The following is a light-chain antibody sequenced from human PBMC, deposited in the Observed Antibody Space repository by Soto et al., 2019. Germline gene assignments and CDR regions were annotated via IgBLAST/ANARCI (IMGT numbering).Light chain of an antibody. J-gene: IGKJ5*01. Sequence: DLQMTQSPSSLSASVGDRVTITCRASQSISNYLNWYQQKPGKAPNLLIYAASRLRSGVPSRFSGSGSGTDFTLTISNLQPADFAAYYCQQSYNTPLTFGQGTRLQ. CDR2: AAS. CDR1: QSISNY. CDR3: QQSYNTPLT. V-gene: IGKV1-39*01.